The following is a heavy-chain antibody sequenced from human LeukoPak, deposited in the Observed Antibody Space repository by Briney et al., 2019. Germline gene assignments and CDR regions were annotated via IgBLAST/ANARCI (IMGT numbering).Heavy chain of an antibody. CDR3: ASYYDSSGYYFLPFDY. J-gene: IGHJ4*02. CDR2: ISSSSSTI. D-gene: IGHD3-22*01. Sequence: PGGSLRLSCAASGFTFSDYYMSWIRQAPGKGLEWVSYISSSSSTIYYADSVKGRFTISRDNAKNSLYLQMNSLRAEDTAVYYCASYYDSSGYYFLPFDYWGQGTLVTVSS. V-gene: IGHV3-11*04. CDR1: GFTFSDYY.